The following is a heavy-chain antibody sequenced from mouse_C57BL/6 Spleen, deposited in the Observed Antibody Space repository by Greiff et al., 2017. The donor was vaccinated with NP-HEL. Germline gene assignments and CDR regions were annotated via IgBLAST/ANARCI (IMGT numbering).Heavy chain of an antibody. CDR2: ISSGSSTI. Sequence: EVHLVESGGGLVKPGGSLKLSCAASGFTFSDYGMHWVRQAPEKGLEWVAYISSGSSTIYYADTVKGRFTISRDNAKNTLFLQMTSLRSEDTAMYYCAKGNGYYGDYAMDYWGQGTSVTVSS. D-gene: IGHD2-3*01. CDR1: GFTFSDYG. V-gene: IGHV5-17*01. J-gene: IGHJ4*01. CDR3: AKGNGYYGDYAMDY.